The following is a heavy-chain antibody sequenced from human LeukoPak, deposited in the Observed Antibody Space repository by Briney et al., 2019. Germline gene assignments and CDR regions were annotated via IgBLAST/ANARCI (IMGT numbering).Heavy chain of an antibody. Sequence: SETLSLTCTVSGGSISSGGYYWSWIRQHPGKGLEWIGYIYYSGSTYYNPSLKSRVTISGDTSKNQFSLKLTSVTAADTAVYYCARGLGSRYYFNSWGQGTLVTVSS. CDR2: IYYSGST. J-gene: IGHJ4*02. D-gene: IGHD3-10*01. V-gene: IGHV4-31*03. CDR1: GGSISSGGYY. CDR3: ARGLGSRYYFNS.